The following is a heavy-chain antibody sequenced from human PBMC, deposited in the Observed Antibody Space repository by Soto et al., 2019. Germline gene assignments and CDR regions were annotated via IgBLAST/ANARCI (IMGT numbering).Heavy chain of an antibody. J-gene: IGHJ3*02. CDR1: GYTFTSYG. V-gene: IGHV1-18*01. CDR3: ARTYYYALDAFDI. CDR2: ISAYNGNT. Sequence: ASVKLSCKASGYTFTSYGISWVRQAPGQGLQWMGWISAYNGNTNYAQNLQGRVTMTADTSTSTAYMELRSLRSDDTAVYYCARTYYYALDAFDIWGQGTMVTVSS. D-gene: IGHD3-10*01.